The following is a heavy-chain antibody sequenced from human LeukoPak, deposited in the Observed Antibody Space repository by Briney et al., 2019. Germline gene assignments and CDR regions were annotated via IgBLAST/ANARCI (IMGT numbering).Heavy chain of an antibody. CDR3: ARGQMGWGAARRVDY. J-gene: IGHJ4*02. D-gene: IGHD6-6*01. V-gene: IGHV1-8*01. Sequence: ASVKVSCKASGYTFTSYDINWVRQATGQGLEWMGWMNPNSGNTGYAQKFQGRVTMTRNTSISTAYMELSSLRSEDTAEYYGARGQMGWGAARRVDYWGQGTLVTVSS. CDR2: MNPNSGNT. CDR1: GYTFTSYD.